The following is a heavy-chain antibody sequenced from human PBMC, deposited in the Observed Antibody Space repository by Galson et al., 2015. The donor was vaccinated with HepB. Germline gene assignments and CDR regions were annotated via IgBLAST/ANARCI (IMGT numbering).Heavy chain of an antibody. CDR2: ISGSGAST. D-gene: IGHD3-3*01. CDR3: ARDLYTDFWGGYQDDVFDI. Sequence: SLRLSCAASGFIFSNYWMTWVRQAPGKGLECASGISGSGASTYYADSAKGRFTISRDISEITVYLQMNSLRAEDTALYYCARDLYTDFWGGYQDDVFDIWGQGTMVTVSS. J-gene: IGHJ3*02. V-gene: IGHV3-23*01. CDR1: GFIFSNYW.